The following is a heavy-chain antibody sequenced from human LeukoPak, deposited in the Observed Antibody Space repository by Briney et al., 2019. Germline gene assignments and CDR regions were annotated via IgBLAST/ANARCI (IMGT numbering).Heavy chain of an antibody. V-gene: IGHV1-2*02. J-gene: IGHJ3*02. CDR3: ARKYYYDSSLAFDI. Sequence: ASVKVSCKASGYTFTSHGISWVRQAPGQGLEWMGWINPNSGGTNYAQKFQGRVTMTRDTSISTAYMELSRLRSDDTAVYYCARKYYYDSSLAFDIWGQGTMVTVSS. CDR2: INPNSGGT. D-gene: IGHD3-22*01. CDR1: GYTFTSHG.